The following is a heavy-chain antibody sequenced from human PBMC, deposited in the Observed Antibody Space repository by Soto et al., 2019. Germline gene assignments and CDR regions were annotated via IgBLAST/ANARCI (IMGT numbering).Heavy chain of an antibody. D-gene: IGHD3-22*01. J-gene: IGHJ3*02. CDR2: IYDSGST. V-gene: IGHV4-59*13. CDR1: GGSISHFY. Sequence: PSETLSLTCTVSGGSISHFYWSWIRQSPGKGLEWLGYIYDSGSTSYNPSLKSRVTMSMDTSKTQFSLNLSSVTAADTAVYYCARGGTYYYDSSALAAFDIWGQGTMVT. CDR3: ARGGTYYYDSSALAAFDI.